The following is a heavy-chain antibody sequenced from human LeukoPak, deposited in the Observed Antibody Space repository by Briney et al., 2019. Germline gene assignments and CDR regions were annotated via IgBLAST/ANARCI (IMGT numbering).Heavy chain of an antibody. CDR1: GGSISSYY. CDR3: ARLYYYDSSGYYYGAFDI. V-gene: IGHV4-59*01. CDR2: IYYSGST. J-gene: IGHJ3*02. D-gene: IGHD3-22*01. Sequence: PSETLSLTCTVSGGSISSYYWSWIRQPPGKGLEWIGYIYYSGSTYYNPSLKSRVTISVDTSKNQFSLKLSSVTAADTAVYYCARLYYYDSSGYYYGAFDIWGQGTMVTVSS.